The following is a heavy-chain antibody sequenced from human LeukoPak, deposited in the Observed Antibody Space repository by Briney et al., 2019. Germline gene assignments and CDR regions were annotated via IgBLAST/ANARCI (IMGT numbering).Heavy chain of an antibody. CDR3: ASSDIVVVPAAIGY. D-gene: IGHD2-2*01. CDR1: GYSISSGYY. CDR2: TYHSGST. Sequence: SETLSLTCAVSGYSISSGYYWGWIRQPPGKGLEWIGSTYHSGSTYYNPSLKSRVTISVGTSKNQFSLKLSSVTAADTAVYYCASSDIVVVPAAIGYWGQGTLVTVSS. J-gene: IGHJ4*02. V-gene: IGHV4-38-2*01.